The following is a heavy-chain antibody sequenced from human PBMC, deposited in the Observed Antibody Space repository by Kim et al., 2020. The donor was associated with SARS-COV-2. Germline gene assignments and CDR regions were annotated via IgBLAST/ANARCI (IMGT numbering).Heavy chain of an antibody. J-gene: IGHJ6*03. Sequence: GGSLRLSCAASGFTFSSYGMHWVRQAPGKGLEWVAVISYDGSNKYYADSVKGRFTISRDNSKNTLYLQMNSLRAEDTAVYYCAKGGGTRGWYYYMDVWGKGTTVTVSS. CDR2: ISYDGSNK. CDR3: AKGGGTRGWYYYMDV. CDR1: GFTFSSYG. V-gene: IGHV3-30*18. D-gene: IGHD3-10*01.